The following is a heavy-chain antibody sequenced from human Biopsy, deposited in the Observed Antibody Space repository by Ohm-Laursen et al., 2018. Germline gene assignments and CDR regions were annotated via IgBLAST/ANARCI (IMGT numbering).Heavy chain of an antibody. CDR1: GGSTSLYY. V-gene: IGHV4-59*07. D-gene: IGHD1-1*01. CDR2: ISKGGDT. Sequence: SDTLSLTCIVSGGSTSLYYWGWIRQPPGKGLEWIGFISKGGDTTYNPSLRGRVAISVDTSKNQFSLKLSSVTAADTAIFFCARLYRLDDYWNDDPPDAFDVWGQGTRVTVSS. CDR3: ARLYRLDDYWNDDPPDAFDV. J-gene: IGHJ3*01.